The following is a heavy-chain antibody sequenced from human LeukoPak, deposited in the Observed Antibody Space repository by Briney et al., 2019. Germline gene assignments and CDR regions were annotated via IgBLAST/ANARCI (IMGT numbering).Heavy chain of an antibody. Sequence: GGSLRLSCAVSGVTFSSHAMNWVRQAPGKGLEGGSGIDYNSGGTYYADSVKGRFTISRDNSKNTLFLQMNSLRAEDTAVYYCAKLLGTTYPTWGLDVWGQGTTVTVSS. CDR1: GVTFSSHA. D-gene: IGHD2-8*02. J-gene: IGHJ6*02. CDR3: AKLLGTTYPTWGLDV. V-gene: IGHV3-23*01. CDR2: IDYNSGGT.